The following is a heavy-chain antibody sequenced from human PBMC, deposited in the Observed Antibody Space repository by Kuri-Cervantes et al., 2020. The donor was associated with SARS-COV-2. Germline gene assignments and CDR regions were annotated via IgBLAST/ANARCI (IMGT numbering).Heavy chain of an antibody. J-gene: IGHJ4*02. CDR3: ATGSYYVAYDY. CDR1: GGPISSYY. V-gene: IGHV4-59*01. Sequence: LRPSCTVSGGPISSYYWNWIRQPPGKGLGWIGYIYYSGSTNYTPSLKSRVTISLDTSKNEFSLKLSSVTAADTAVYYCATGSYYVAYDYWGQGTLVTVSS. D-gene: IGHD1-26*01. CDR2: IYYSGST.